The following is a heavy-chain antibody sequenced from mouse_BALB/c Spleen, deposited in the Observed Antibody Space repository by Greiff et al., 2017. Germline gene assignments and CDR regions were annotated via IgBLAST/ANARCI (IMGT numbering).Heavy chain of an antibody. CDR3: ARGGSTMITTSAMDD. Sequence: EVQLQESGPELVKPGASVKISCKASGYSFTGYYMHWVKQSHVKSLEWIGRINPYNGATSYNQNFKDKASLTVDKSSSTAYMELHSLTSEDSAVYYCARGGSTMITTSAMDDWGQGTSVTVSS. J-gene: IGHJ4*01. CDR2: INPYNGAT. D-gene: IGHD2-4*01. CDR1: GYSFTGYY. V-gene: IGHV1-31*01.